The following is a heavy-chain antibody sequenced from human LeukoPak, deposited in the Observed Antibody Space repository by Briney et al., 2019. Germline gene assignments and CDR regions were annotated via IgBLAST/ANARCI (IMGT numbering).Heavy chain of an antibody. CDR2: IYYSGST. Sequence: SETLSLTCTVSGGSISSYYWSWIRQPPGKGLEWIGYIYYSGSTNYNPSLKSRVAISVDTSKNQFSLKLSSVTAADTAVYYCARSPTYGGYPANFDYWGQGTLVTVSS. V-gene: IGHV4-59*01. J-gene: IGHJ4*02. CDR1: GGSISSYY. CDR3: ARSPTYGGYPANFDY. D-gene: IGHD5-12*01.